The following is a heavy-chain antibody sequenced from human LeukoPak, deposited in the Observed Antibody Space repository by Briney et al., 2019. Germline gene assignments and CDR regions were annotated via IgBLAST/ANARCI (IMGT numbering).Heavy chain of an antibody. D-gene: IGHD6-13*01. CDR2: ISGSGGST. CDR1: GFTFSSYA. V-gene: IGHV3-23*01. CDR3: AKDLQQLVPHSWFDP. J-gene: IGHJ5*02. Sequence: GGSLRLSCAASGFTFSSYAMSWVRQAPGKGLEWVSAISGSGGSTYHADSVKGRFTISRDNSKNTLYLQMNSLRAEDTAVYYCAKDLQQLVPHSWFDPWGQGTLVTVSS.